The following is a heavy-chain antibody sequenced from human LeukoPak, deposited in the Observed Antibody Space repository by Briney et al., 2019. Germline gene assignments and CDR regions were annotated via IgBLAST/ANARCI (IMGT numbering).Heavy chain of an antibody. J-gene: IGHJ6*02. Sequence: ASVKVSCKVSGYTLTELSMHWVRQAPGKGLEWMGGFDPEDGETIYAQKFQGGVTMTEDTSTDTAYMELRSLRSDDTAVYYCARDTTVTIFGVVMNYGMDVWGQGTTVTVSS. CDR1: GYTLTELS. D-gene: IGHD3-3*01. V-gene: IGHV1-24*01. CDR3: ARDTTVTIFGVVMNYGMDV. CDR2: FDPEDGET.